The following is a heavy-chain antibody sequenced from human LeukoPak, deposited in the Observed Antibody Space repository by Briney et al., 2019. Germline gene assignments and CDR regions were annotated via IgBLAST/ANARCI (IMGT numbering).Heavy chain of an antibody. Sequence: GGSLRLSCAASGFTFSSYGMHWVRQAPGKGLEWVANIKQDGSEKYYVDSVKGRFTISRDNAKNSLYLQMNSLRAEDTAVYYCARAYCGGDCYLQYYFDYWGQGTLVTISS. V-gene: IGHV3-7*01. CDR3: ARAYCGGDCYLQYYFDY. D-gene: IGHD2-21*02. J-gene: IGHJ4*02. CDR1: GFTFSSYG. CDR2: IKQDGSEK.